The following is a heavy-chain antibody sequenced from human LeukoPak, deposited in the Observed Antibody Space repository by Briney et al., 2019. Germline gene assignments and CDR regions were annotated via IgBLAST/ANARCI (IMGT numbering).Heavy chain of an antibody. D-gene: IGHD6-6*01. CDR3: ARGGSRQISSSDLDY. Sequence: SETLSLTCTVSGGSFSSYYWNWIRQPPGKGLEWIGYIYYSGNTNYNPSLKSRVTISVDTSKKQFSLKLSSVTAADTAVYFCARGGSRQISSSDLDYWGQGTLVTVSS. CDR2: IYYSGNT. J-gene: IGHJ4*02. CDR1: GGSFSSYY. V-gene: IGHV4-59*01.